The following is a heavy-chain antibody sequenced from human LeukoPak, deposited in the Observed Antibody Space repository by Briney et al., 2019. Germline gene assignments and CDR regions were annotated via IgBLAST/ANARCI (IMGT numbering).Heavy chain of an antibody. CDR3: VRVGRIRFPVTNWFDP. D-gene: IGHD3-3*01. CDR2: MYHSGST. J-gene: IGHJ5*02. CDR1: GYSISSGYF. Sequence: SETLSLTCTVSGYSISSGYFWGWIRQPPGKGLEWIGSMYHSGSTYYNPPLKSRVTISLDTSKNQFSLKLSSVTAAHTAVYYCVRVGRIRFPVTNWFDPWGQGILVTVSS. V-gene: IGHV4-38-2*02.